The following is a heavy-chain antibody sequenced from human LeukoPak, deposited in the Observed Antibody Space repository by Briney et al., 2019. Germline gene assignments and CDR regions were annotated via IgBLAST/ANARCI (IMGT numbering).Heavy chain of an antibody. D-gene: IGHD6-19*01. CDR2: ISGSGSVGTT. Sequence: GGSLRLSCVASGFTLTSYAVSWVRQAPGEGLEWVPAISGSGSVGTTYYAYSVKGRFTISRDSSKNTMFLQMNSLRAEDTAIYYCAKPPVAGNFYYYAMDVWGQGTTVTVSS. J-gene: IGHJ6*02. V-gene: IGHV3-23*01. CDR3: AKPPVAGNFYYYAMDV. CDR1: GFTLTSYA.